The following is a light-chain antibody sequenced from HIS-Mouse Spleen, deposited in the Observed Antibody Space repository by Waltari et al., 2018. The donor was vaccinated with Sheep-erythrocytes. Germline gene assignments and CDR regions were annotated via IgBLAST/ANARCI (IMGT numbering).Light chain of an antibody. CDR3: QQYGSSPFT. J-gene: IGKJ3*01. CDR2: GAS. Sequence: EIVLTQSPGTLSLSPGERATLPCRASQIVRSSYLAWYQQKPGQAPRLLIYGASSRATGIPDRFSGSGSGTDFTLTISRLEPEDFAVYYCQQYGSSPFTFGPGTKVDIK. V-gene: IGKV3-20*01. CDR1: QIVRSSY.